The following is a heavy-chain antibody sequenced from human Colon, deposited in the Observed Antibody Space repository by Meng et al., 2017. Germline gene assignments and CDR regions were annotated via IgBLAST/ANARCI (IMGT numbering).Heavy chain of an antibody. J-gene: IGHJ4*02. Sequence: QVQLVQSGAEVKKPGASVKASCKASGYTFTTYALHWVHQAPGQTLEWMGWINAGNGDTEYSQNFQGRVTLTRDTSASTAYMELTSLRSEDTAVYYCAREFGGLRSFEYWGRGTLVTVSS. V-gene: IGHV1-3*01. CDR1: GYTFTTYA. D-gene: IGHD3-10*01. CDR3: AREFGGLRSFEY. CDR2: INAGNGDT.